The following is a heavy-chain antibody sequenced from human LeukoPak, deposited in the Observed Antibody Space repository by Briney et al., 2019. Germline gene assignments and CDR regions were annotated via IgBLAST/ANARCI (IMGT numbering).Heavy chain of an antibody. CDR3: ARDDGGYGSGSHYYFYSMDV. Sequence: GGSLRLSCAASGFTFSRYAMHWVRQAPGKGLQFVSAISTSGGSTSYANSVRGRFTISRDNSKDTLHLQMGSLRAEDMAVYYCARDDGGYGSGSHYYFYSMDVRGQGTTVTVSS. D-gene: IGHD3-10*01. V-gene: IGHV3-64*01. CDR2: ISTSGGST. CDR1: GFTFSRYA. J-gene: IGHJ6*02.